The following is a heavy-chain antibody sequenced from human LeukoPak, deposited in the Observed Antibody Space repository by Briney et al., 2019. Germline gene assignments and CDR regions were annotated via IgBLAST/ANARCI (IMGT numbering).Heavy chain of an antibody. Sequence: GASVKVSCKASGGTFSSYAISWVRQAPGQGLEWMGGIIPIFGTANYAQKFQGRVTITTDESTSTAYMELSSLRSEDTAVYYCARAPQLNYSPWDYYFDYWGQGTLVTVSS. J-gene: IGHJ4*02. V-gene: IGHV1-69*05. CDR2: IIPIFGTA. CDR1: GGTFSSYA. D-gene: IGHD3-10*01. CDR3: ARAPQLNYSPWDYYFDY.